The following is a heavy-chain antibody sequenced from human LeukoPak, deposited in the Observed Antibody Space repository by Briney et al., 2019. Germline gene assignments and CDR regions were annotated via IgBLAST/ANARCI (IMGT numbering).Heavy chain of an antibody. J-gene: IGHJ4*02. D-gene: IGHD3-22*01. V-gene: IGHV3-48*03. CDR1: GFTFSSFD. Sequence: PGGSLRLSCAASGFTFSSFDMHWVRQAPGKGLEWISFISGSGTTTHYADSVKGRFTISRDNAKNSLYLQMSGLGAEDTAVYYCARIPYDSSGYYYPHWGQGTLVTVSS. CDR2: ISGSGTTT. CDR3: ARIPYDSSGYYYPH.